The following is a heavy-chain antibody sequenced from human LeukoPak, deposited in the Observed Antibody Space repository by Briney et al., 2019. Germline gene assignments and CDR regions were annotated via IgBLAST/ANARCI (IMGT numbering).Heavy chain of an antibody. D-gene: IGHD4-11*01. CDR1: GYTFSSYD. Sequence: GSSVKVSCKASGYTFSSYDITWVRQAPGQGLEWMGWISAYNGNTNYAQNLQGRVTMTTDTSTSTAYMELRSLRSDDTAVYYCARDDERQVTYFDYWGQGTPVTVSS. V-gene: IGHV1-18*01. J-gene: IGHJ4*02. CDR3: ARDDERQVTYFDY. CDR2: ISAYNGNT.